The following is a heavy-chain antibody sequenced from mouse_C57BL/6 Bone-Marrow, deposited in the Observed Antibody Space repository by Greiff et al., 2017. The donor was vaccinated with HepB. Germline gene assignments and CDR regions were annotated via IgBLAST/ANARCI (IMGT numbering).Heavy chain of an antibody. Sequence: EVKLQQSGAELVRPGASVKLSCTASGFNIKDYYMHWVKQRPEQGLEWIGRIDPEDGDTEYAPKFQGKATMTADTSSNTAYLQLSSLTSEDTAVYYCTTNYGSRYWYFDVWGTGTTVTVSS. J-gene: IGHJ1*03. CDR3: TTNYGSRYWYFDV. V-gene: IGHV14-1*01. CDR1: GFNIKDYY. D-gene: IGHD1-1*01. CDR2: IDPEDGDT.